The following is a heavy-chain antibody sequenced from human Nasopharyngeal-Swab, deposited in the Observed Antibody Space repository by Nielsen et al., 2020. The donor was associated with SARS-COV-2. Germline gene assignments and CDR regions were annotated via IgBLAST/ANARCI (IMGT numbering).Heavy chain of an antibody. CDR1: GFTFSSYW. CDR2: IKQDGSEK. CDR3: ATHNDYRFEN. V-gene: IGHV3-7*05. Sequence: GGSLRLSCAASGFTFSSYWMSWVRQAPGKGLEWVANIKQDGSEKYYVDSVKGRFTISRDDAVNSLYLQMNSLRAEDTAVYYCATHNDYRFENWGQGTLDSVSS. J-gene: IGHJ4*02. D-gene: IGHD4-11*01.